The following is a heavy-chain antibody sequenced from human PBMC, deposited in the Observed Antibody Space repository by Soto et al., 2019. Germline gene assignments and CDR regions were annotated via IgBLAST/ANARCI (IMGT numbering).Heavy chain of an antibody. V-gene: IGHV3-23*01. Sequence: EVQLLESGGGLVQPGGSLRLACAASGFNFGTYAMGWVRQAPGRGREWVSSAGSVSSRYYADSVRGRFTVSRDTSKSTMYLEMSSLRAEDTALYYCVKCRGQAYSYYHMDVWGKGTTVTVSS. CDR3: VKCRGQAYSYYHMDV. J-gene: IGHJ6*03. CDR2: SAGSVSSR. CDR1: GFNFGTYA.